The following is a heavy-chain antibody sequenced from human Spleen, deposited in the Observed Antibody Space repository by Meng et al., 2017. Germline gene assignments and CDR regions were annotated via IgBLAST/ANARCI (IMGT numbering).Heavy chain of an antibody. V-gene: IGHV4-61*02. Sequence: SCTVSGASISTGNYYWIWIRQPAGKGLEWIGRIHTTGSTNYNPSLKSRVTISVDTSKNQFSLKLSSVTAADTAVYYCAVGSSTQIAYWGHGKQVNGAS. CDR2: IHTTGST. J-gene: IGHJ4*01. CDR1: GASISTGNYY. D-gene: IGHD5/OR15-5a*01. CDR3: AVGSSTQIAY.